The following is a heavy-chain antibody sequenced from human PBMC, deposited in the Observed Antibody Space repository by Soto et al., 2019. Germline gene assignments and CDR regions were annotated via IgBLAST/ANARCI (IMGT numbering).Heavy chain of an antibody. CDR3: AKGHILGGNYDLDY. Sequence: PGGSLRLTCAASGFIFSNYAMNWVRQAPGKGLEWVSVISSSGGVTDYTDSVKGRFTISRDNSRNTLYLQMDSLRAEDTAVYYCAKGHILGGNYDLDYWGPGTLVTVSS. CDR1: GFIFSNYA. D-gene: IGHD4-4*01. V-gene: IGHV3-23*01. J-gene: IGHJ4*02. CDR2: ISSSGGVT.